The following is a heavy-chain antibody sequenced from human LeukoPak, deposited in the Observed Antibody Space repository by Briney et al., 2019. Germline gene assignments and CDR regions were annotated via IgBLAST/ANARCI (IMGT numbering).Heavy chain of an antibody. CDR3: ARGQGASWDTAMVTDH. CDR1: GYTFTSYG. Sequence: ASVKVSCKASGYTFTSYGISWVRQAPGQGLEWIRWISTYNGNTNYAQKFQGRVTMTTDTSTTTAYMELRSLRSDDTAVYYCARGQGASWDTAMVTDHWGQGTLVTVSS. V-gene: IGHV1-18*01. J-gene: IGHJ4*02. D-gene: IGHD5-18*01. CDR2: ISTYNGNT.